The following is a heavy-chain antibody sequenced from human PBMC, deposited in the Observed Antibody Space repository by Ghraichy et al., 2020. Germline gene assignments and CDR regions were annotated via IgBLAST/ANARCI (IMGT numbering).Heavy chain of an antibody. D-gene: IGHD3-22*01. CDR1: GFTVNSKY. CDR3: AKLSGDYFDRSAFDI. CDR2: IYRDGST. V-gene: IGHV3-66*01. Sequence: GSLNISCAASGFTVNSKYMNWVRQAPGKGLEWVSIIYRDGSTYHADSVKGRFTISRDSSKNTVYLQMNSLRAEDTAIYYCAKLSGDYFDRSAFDIWGQRTMVTVSS. J-gene: IGHJ3*02.